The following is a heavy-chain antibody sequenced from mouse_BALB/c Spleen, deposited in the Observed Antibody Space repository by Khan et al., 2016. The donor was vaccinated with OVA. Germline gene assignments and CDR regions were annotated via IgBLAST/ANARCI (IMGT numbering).Heavy chain of an antibody. V-gene: IGHV5-17*02. CDR2: ISSGSSTI. Sequence: EVQLQESGGGLVQPGGSRKLSCAASGFTFSSFGMHWVRQAPKKGLEWVAYISSGSSTIYYVDTVKGRFTISRDNPKNTLFLQVTSLRSENTACYYGSRSGGNFHRYFDFGGEGTSVTFPS. J-gene: IGHJ1*01. D-gene: IGHD2-1*01. CDR1: GFTFSSFG. CDR3: SRSGGNFHRYFDF.